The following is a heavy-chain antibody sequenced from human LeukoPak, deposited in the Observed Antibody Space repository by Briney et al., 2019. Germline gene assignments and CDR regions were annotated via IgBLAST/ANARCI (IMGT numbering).Heavy chain of an antibody. J-gene: IGHJ6*03. V-gene: IGHV5-51*01. Sequence: GESLKISCKGSGYSFTSYWIGWVRQMPGKGLERMGIIYPGDSDTRYSPSFQGQVTISADKSISTAYLQWSSLEASDTAMYYCARHITGTTRYYYYYMDVWGKGTTVTVSS. CDR2: IYPGDSDT. CDR3: ARHITGTTRYYYYYMDV. CDR1: GYSFTSYW. D-gene: IGHD1-7*01.